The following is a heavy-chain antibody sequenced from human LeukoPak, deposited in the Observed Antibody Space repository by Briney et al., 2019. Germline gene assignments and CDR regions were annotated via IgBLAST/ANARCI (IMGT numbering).Heavy chain of an antibody. J-gene: IGHJ5*02. V-gene: IGHV3-53*01. CDR3: IVFGDTNH. CDR1: GFTVSNNY. Sequence: GSLRLPCAASGFTVSNNYMSWVRQAPGKGLEWVSAIHSSGGTYYADSVKGRFTISRDTSKNTLYLQINSLRVEDTAVYYCIVFGDTNHWGQGTLVTVSS. D-gene: IGHD4-17*01. CDR2: IHSSGGT.